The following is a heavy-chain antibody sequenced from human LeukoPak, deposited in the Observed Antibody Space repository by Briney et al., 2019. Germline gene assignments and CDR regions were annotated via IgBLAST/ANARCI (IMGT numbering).Heavy chain of an antibody. Sequence: GGSLRLSCAASGFTFSDYYMSWIRQAPGKGLEWVSYISSSGSTIYYADSVKGRFTISRDNAKNSLYLQMNSLRAEDTAVYYCATRGIAAAARLVDYWGQGTLVTVSS. J-gene: IGHJ4*02. CDR2: ISSSGSTI. V-gene: IGHV3-11*04. D-gene: IGHD6-13*01. CDR1: GFTFSDYY. CDR3: ATRGIAAAARLVDY.